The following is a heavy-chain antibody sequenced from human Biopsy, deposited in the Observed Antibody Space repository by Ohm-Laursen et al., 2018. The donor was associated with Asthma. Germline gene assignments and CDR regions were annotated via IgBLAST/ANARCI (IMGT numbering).Heavy chain of an antibody. V-gene: IGHV4-34*01. J-gene: IGHJ5*02. D-gene: IGHD2-2*01. CDR1: GGSITSFY. CDR3: ARAGQCSSTSCYNPGWFDP. Sequence: GTLSLTCTVSGGSITSFYWSWIRQPPGKGLEWIGEINHSGSTNYNPSLKGRVTISVDTSKNQFSLKLSSVTAADTAVYYCARAGQCSSTSCYNPGWFDPWGQGILVTVSS. CDR2: INHSGST.